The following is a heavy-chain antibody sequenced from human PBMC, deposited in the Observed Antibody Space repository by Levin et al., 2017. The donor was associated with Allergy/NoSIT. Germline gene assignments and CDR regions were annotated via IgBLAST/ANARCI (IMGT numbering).Heavy chain of an antibody. V-gene: IGHV3-11*01. J-gene: IGHJ6*02. CDR1: GFTFSDYY. CDR2: ISSSGSTI. CDR3: ASFYGLLGYYGMDV. Sequence: GESLKISCAASGFTFSDYYMSWIRQAPGKGLEWVSYISSSGSTIYYADSVKGRFTISRDNAKNSLYLQMNSLRAEDTAVYYCASFYGLLGYYGMDVWGQGTTVTVSS. D-gene: IGHD2/OR15-2a*01.